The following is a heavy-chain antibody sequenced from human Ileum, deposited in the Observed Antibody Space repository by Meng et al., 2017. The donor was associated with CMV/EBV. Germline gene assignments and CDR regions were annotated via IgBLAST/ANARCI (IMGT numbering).Heavy chain of an antibody. CDR2: INPNSGGT. CDR3: AREGFAAGKGNWFDP. CDR1: GYTLTAYY. V-gene: IGHV1-2*02. J-gene: IGHJ5*02. D-gene: IGHD6-13*01. Sequence: SGYTLTAYYMHWVRQAPGQGLEWMGWINPNSGGTNYAQKFQGRVTMTRDTSISTAYMELRRLRSDGTAVYYCAREGFAAGKGNWFDPWGQGTLVTVSS.